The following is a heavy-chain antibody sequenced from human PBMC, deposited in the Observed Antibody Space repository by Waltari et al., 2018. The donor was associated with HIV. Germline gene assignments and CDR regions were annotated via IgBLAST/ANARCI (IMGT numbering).Heavy chain of an antibody. CDR3: ARSYDYGGNPIYYGMDV. CDR2: MNPNRGNT. J-gene: IGHJ6*02. CDR1: GYTFTSYD. Sequence: QVQLVQSGAEVKKPGASVKVSCKASGYTFTSYDINWVRQATGQGLEWMGSMNPNRGNTGYAQKFQGRVTMTRNTSISTAYMELSSLRSEDTAVYYCARSYDYGGNPIYYGMDVWGQGTTVTVSS. V-gene: IGHV1-8*01. D-gene: IGHD4-17*01.